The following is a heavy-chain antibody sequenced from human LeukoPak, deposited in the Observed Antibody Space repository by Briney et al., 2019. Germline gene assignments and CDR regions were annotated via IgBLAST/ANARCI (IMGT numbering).Heavy chain of an antibody. CDR2: ISWNSGSI. J-gene: IGHJ4*02. CDR3: EAIAAAINIDY. Sequence: PGGSLRLSCAASGFTFDDYAMHWVRQAPGKGLEWVSGISWNSGSIGYADSVKGRFTISRDNAKNSLYLQMNSLRAEDTAVYYCEAIAAAINIDYWGQGTLVTVSS. D-gene: IGHD6-13*01. CDR1: GFTFDDYA. V-gene: IGHV3-9*01.